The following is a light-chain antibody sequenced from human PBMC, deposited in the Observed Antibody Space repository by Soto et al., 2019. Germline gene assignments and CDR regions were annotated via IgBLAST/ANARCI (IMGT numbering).Light chain of an antibody. J-gene: IGKJ1*01. Sequence: EIVLTQSPGSLSLSPGQRATLSCRASQSVDTTFFAWYQKKPGQAPRLLIQGASKSATGIPDRFSGSWSGTDFTLIISRLEPEDFAVYDCQQHMSSVTCGQGAKVDIK. CDR2: GAS. CDR1: QSVDTTF. V-gene: IGKV3-20*01. CDR3: QQHMSSVT.